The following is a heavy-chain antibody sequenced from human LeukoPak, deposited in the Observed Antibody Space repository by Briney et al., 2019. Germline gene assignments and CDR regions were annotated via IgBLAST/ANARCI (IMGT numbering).Heavy chain of an antibody. D-gene: IGHD5-12*01. Sequence: SETLSLTCTVSGDSIGSCYWSWIRQPPGRGLEWIGYIYDSGSTNYNPSLKSRVTISVDTSKKQFSLKLNSVTAADTAVYYCARYRQDVRLEVARMYRYFDLWGRGTLVAVSS. J-gene: IGHJ2*01. V-gene: IGHV4-59*01. CDR3: ARYRQDVRLEVARMYRYFDL. CDR1: GDSIGSCY. CDR2: IYDSGST.